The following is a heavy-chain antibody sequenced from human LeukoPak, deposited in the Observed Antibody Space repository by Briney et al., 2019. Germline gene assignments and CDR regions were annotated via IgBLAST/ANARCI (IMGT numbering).Heavy chain of an antibody. CDR1: GFTFSDFY. Sequence: GGSLRLSCAASGFTFSDFYMSWVRQAPGKGVEWVANINKDGSEEKYVDSVKGRFTISRDNAKNSLYLQMSSLRADDTAVYYCAGWPHCQDFWGRGTRVTVSS. V-gene: IGHV3-7*03. CDR2: INKDGSEE. J-gene: IGHJ4*02. CDR3: AGWPHCQDF.